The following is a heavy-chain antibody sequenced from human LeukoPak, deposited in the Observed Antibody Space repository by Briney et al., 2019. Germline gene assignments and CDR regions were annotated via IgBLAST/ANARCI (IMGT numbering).Heavy chain of an antibody. CDR3: ARVPYCSGGSCNYYYYYGMDV. CDR1: GGSLSGYY. V-gene: IGHV4-34*01. CDR2: ITKRRST. J-gene: IGHJ6*02. D-gene: IGHD2-15*01. Sequence: SETLSLTCAVYGGSLSGYYWSWIRQPPGKGLEWIGEITKRRSTNYNPSLKSRVTISVDTSKNQFSLKLSSVTAADTAVYYCARVPYCSGGSCNYYYYYGMDVWGQGTTVTVSS.